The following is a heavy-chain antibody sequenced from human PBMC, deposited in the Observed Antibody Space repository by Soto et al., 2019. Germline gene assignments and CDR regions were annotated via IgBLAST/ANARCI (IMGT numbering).Heavy chain of an antibody. CDR2: IYYSGRT. CDR3: ARGSYSGFYYYYDMDV. CDR1: GGSISSYY. J-gene: IGHJ6*03. Sequence: QVQLQESGPGLVKPSETLSLTCTVSGGSISSYYWSWIRQPPGKGLEWIGYIYYSGRTNYNPSLKSRVTISVDTSKNQFSLKLTSVTAADTAVYYCARGSYSGFYYYYDMDVWGKGTTVTVSS. D-gene: IGHD2-15*01. V-gene: IGHV4-59*01.